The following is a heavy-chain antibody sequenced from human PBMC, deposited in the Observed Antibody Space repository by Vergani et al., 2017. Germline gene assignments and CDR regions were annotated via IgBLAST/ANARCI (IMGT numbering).Heavy chain of an antibody. D-gene: IGHD3-10*01. J-gene: IGHJ6*02. CDR3: ARDLEGHYYGSGSYYCMDV. CDR1: GYTFTSYG. V-gene: IGHV1-18*01. Sequence: QVQLVQSGAEVKKPGASVKVSCKASGYTFTSYGISWVRQAPGQELEWMGWISAYNGNTNYAQKLQGRVTMTTDTSTSTAYMELRSLRSDDTAVYYCARDLEGHYYGSGSYYCMDVWGQGTTVTVSS. CDR2: ISAYNGNT.